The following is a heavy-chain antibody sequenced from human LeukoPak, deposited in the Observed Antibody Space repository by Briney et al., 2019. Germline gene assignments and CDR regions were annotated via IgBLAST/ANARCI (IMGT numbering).Heavy chain of an antibody. CDR3: ARVVYYDSSGYPPYYFDY. D-gene: IGHD3-22*01. J-gene: IGHJ4*02. CDR1: GGTFSSYA. Sequence: SVKVSCKASGGTFSSYAISWVRQASGQGLEWMGRIIPILGIANYAQKFQGRVTITADKSTSTAYMELSSLRSEDTAVYYCARVVYYDSSGYPPYYFDYWGQRTLVTVSS. CDR2: IIPILGIA. V-gene: IGHV1-69*04.